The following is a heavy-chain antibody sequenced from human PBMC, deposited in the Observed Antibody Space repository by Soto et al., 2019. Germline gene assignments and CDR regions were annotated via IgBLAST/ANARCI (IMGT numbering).Heavy chain of an antibody. CDR3: ARGVDYYDSSGYQDFDY. J-gene: IGHJ4*02. D-gene: IGHD3-22*01. Sequence: QVQLVQSGAEVKKPGASVKVSCKASGYTFTSYGISWVRQTPGQGLEWMGWISAYNGNTNYAQKLQGRVTMTTDTSTSTAYMELRSLRSDDTAVYYCARGVDYYDSSGYQDFDYWGQGTLVTVSS. CDR2: ISAYNGNT. V-gene: IGHV1-18*01. CDR1: GYTFTSYG.